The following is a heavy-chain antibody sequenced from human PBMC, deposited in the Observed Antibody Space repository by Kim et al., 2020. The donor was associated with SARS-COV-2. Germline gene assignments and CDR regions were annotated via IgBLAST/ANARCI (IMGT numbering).Heavy chain of an antibody. CDR1: GYTFTSYG. J-gene: IGHJ6*02. V-gene: IGHV1-18*04. Sequence: ASVKVSCKASGYTFTSYGISWVGQAPGQGLEWMGWISAYNGNTNYAQKLQGRVTMTTDTSTSTAYMELRSLRSDDTAVYYCAREIETALPSYYYYYGMDVWGQGTTVTVSS. D-gene: IGHD1-1*01. CDR2: ISAYNGNT. CDR3: AREIETALPSYYYYYGMDV.